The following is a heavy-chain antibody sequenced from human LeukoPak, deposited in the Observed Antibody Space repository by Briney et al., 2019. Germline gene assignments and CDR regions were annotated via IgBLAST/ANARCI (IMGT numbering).Heavy chain of an antibody. V-gene: IGHV3-30*02. J-gene: IGHJ6*03. CDR1: GFTFSNYG. Sequence: QPGGSLRLSCAASGFTFSNYGMHWVRQAPGKGLEWVAFIRYDGTNKYYADSVKGRFTISRDNSKNTLYLKMNSLRGEDTAVYYCARRSSSGWYPDYYYYYMDVWGKGTTVTISS. CDR2: IRYDGTNK. D-gene: IGHD6-19*01. CDR3: ARRSSSGWYPDYYYYYMDV.